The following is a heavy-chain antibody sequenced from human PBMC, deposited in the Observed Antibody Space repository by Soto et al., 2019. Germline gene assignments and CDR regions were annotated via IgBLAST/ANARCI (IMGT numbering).Heavy chain of an antibody. D-gene: IGHD3-10*01. Sequence: SETLSLTCTVSGGSISSYYWSWIRQPPGKGLEWIGYIYYSGSTNYNPSLKSRVTISVDTSKNQFSLKLSSVTAADTAVYYCARLPRSYYYGSGSYYNDYWGQGTLVTVSS. J-gene: IGHJ4*02. CDR1: GGSISSYY. CDR2: IYYSGST. CDR3: ARLPRSYYYGSGSYYNDY. V-gene: IGHV4-59*08.